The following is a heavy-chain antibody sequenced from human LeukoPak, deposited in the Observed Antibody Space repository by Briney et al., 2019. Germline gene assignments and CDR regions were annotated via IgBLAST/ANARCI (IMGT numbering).Heavy chain of an antibody. V-gene: IGHV1-2*02. CDR3: ARDLSTVVSPELGY. CDR1: GYTFTGYY. D-gene: IGHD4-23*01. J-gene: IGHJ4*02. CDR2: INPNSGGT. Sequence: ASVKVSCKASGYTFTGYYMHWVRQAPGQGLEWMGWINPNSGGTNYAQKFQGRVTMTRDTSISTAYMELSRLRSYDTAVYCCARDLSTVVSPELGYWGQGTLVTVSS.